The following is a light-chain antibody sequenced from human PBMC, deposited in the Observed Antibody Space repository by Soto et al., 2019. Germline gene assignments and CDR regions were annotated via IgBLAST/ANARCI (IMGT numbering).Light chain of an antibody. V-gene: IGKV3-15*01. J-gene: IGKJ4*01. CDR3: QQYSNWPLLS. CDR1: QSIGSN. CDR2: ASS. Sequence: MSQSPASVSVTPAERATLSCRASQSIGSNLAWYQQEPGQAPRLVIYASSIRASDFPARFSGSGSGTEFTLTISSLQSEDFVVYYCQQYSNWPLLSFAGGTKVDI.